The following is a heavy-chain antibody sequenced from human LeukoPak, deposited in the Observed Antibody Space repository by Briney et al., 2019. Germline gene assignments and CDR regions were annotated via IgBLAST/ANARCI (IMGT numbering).Heavy chain of an antibody. J-gene: IGHJ3*02. V-gene: IGHV1-2*02. CDR2: INPNSGGT. D-gene: IGHD6-13*01. Sequence: VKVSCKASGYTFTGYYMHWVRQAPGQGLEWMGWINPNSGGTNYAQKFQGRVTMTRDTSISTAYMELSRLRPDDTAVYYCASGIAAAGTAAGPDAFDIWGQGTMVTVSS. CDR3: ASGIAAAGTAAGPDAFDI. CDR1: GYTFTGYY.